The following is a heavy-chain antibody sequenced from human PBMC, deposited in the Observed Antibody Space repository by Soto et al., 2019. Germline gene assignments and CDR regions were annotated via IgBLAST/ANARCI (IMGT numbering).Heavy chain of an antibody. CDR1: GGSIGSYY. V-gene: IGHV4-59*08. CDR2: IYYSGST. D-gene: IGHD3-3*01. Sequence: QVQLQESGPGLVKPSETLSLTCSVSGGSIGSYYWSWIRQPPGKGLEWIGYIYYSGSTNYNPSLKSRVTISVDTSMNQFSLKLSSVPAADTAVYYCARGGWRQIDYWGQGTLVTVSS. J-gene: IGHJ4*02. CDR3: ARGGWRQIDY.